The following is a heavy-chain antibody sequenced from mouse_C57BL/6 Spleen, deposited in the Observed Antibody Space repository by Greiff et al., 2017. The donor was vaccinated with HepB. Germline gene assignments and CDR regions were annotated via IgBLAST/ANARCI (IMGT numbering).Heavy chain of an antibody. J-gene: IGHJ2*01. V-gene: IGHV1-26*01. CDR1: GYTFTDYY. Sequence: EVQLQQSGPELVKPGASVKISCKASGYTFTDYYMNWVKQSHGKSLEWIGDINPNNGGTSYNQKFKGKATLTVDKSSSTAYMELRSLTSEDSAVYYCAREEGYGTHYFDYWGQGTTLTVSS. CDR3: AREEGYGTHYFDY. CDR2: INPNNGGT. D-gene: IGHD2-1*01.